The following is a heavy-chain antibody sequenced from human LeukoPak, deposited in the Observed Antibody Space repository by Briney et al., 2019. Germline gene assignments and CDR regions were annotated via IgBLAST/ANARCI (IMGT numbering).Heavy chain of an antibody. CDR2: IRYDGSNK. CDR3: AKVGPITMVRGIDY. V-gene: IGHV3-30*02. CDR1: GFTFSSYG. Sequence: GGSLRLSCAASGFTFSSYGMHWVRQAPGKGLEWVAFIRYDGSNKYYADSVKGRFTISRDNSKNTPYLQMSSLRAEDTAVYYCAKVGPITMVRGIDYWGQGTLVTVSS. D-gene: IGHD3-10*01. J-gene: IGHJ4*02.